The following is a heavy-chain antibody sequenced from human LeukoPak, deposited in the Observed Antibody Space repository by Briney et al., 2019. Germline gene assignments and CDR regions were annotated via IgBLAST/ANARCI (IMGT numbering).Heavy chain of an antibody. J-gene: IGHJ5*02. CDR1: GYTFTDYY. Sequence: ASVKVSCKVSGYTFTDYYMHWVEQAPGKGLEWMGLVDPEDGETIYAEKFQGRVTITADRATETAYMEVSRQRYEETAVYDCATVNQYAVGWCYNWFHPCVQATLPTV. V-gene: IGHV1-69-2*01. CDR2: VDPEDGET. D-gene: IGHD6-19*01. CDR3: ATVNQYAVGWCYNWFHP.